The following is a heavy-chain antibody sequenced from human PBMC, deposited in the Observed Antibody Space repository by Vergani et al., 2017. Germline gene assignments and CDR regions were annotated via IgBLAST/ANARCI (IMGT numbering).Heavy chain of an antibody. CDR2: IGVDGDR. V-gene: IGHV3-13*01. J-gene: IGHJ6*02. CDR3: ARDRYYRGSGSYPYFYYYGLDV. D-gene: IGHD3-10*01. Sequence: VESGGGLVQPGGSLRLSCTVSGFTFSSNDFHWVRQTAGKGLEWVSSIGVDGDRYYSDSVKGRFTISRDNAKSSLYLQMNSLRAEDTGVYYCARDRYYRGSGSYPYFYYYGLDVWGQGTAVTVSS. CDR1: GFTFSSND.